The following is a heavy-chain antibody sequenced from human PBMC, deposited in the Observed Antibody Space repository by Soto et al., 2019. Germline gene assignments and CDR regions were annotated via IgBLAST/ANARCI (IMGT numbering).Heavy chain of an antibody. V-gene: IGHV4-31*03. J-gene: IGHJ4*02. CDR1: GDSISSGGYY. CDR2: IYYSGST. CDR3: VTGNAWGVLLYY. Sequence: SETLSLTCTVFGDSISSGGYYWSWIRQHAGTGLEWIGYIYYSGSTYYNPSLKSRVTISLDTSKNQFSLSLSSVTAADTAVYYCVTGNAWGVLLYYWGQGTLVTVSS. D-gene: IGHD3-16*01.